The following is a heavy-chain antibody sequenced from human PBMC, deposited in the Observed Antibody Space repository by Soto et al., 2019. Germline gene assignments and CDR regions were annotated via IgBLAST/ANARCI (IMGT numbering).Heavy chain of an antibody. CDR1: GGSISSSSYY. CDR3: AIRYLGRTTSHSDY. D-gene: IGHD1-1*01. Sequence: SETLSLTCTVSGGSISSSSYYWGWIRQPPGKGLEWIGSIYYSGSTYYNPSLKSRVTISVDTSKNQFSLKLSSVTAADTAVYYCAIRYLGRTTSHSDYWGQGTLVTVSS. CDR2: IYYSGST. V-gene: IGHV4-39*01. J-gene: IGHJ4*02.